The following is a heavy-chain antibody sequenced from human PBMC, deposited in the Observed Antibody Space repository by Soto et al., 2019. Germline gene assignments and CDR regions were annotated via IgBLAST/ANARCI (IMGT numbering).Heavy chain of an antibody. D-gene: IGHD2-2*01. Sequence: QIALYEAGPELVKTPQTLTLTCTFSWFSLSTSGVGVGWFRQPPGKALEWLSLIYWDDDKRFSPSLESRLTITKDTHNNQVVLTLTNVDPVDTATYYRAYSYCTSTRCFAYDHWGQVTLVTVSS. CDR2: IYWDDDK. CDR3: AYSYCTSTRCFAYDH. J-gene: IGHJ4*02. CDR1: WFSLSTSGVG. V-gene: IGHV2-5*02.